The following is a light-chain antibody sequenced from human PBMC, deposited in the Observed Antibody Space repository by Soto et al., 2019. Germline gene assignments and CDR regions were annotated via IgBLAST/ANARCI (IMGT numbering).Light chain of an antibody. CDR1: QSVSNW. CDR3: QQYNYYWT. CDR2: KAS. V-gene: IGKV1-5*03. J-gene: IGKJ1*01. Sequence: DIQMTQSPSTLSASVGDRVTISCRASQSVSNWLAWYQQNPGKAPKLLIYKASSLESGVPSRFSGSGSGTEFTLTISSLQPDDFATYYCQQYNYYWTFGQGTKVEIK.